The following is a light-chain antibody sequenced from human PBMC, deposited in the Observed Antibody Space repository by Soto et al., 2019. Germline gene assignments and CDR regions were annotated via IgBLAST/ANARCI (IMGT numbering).Light chain of an antibody. Sequence: DIQMTQSPSTLSAPVGHRVTITCRASQSISRWLAWYQQKPGKAPKLLIHDATSLESGVPSRFCGSGSGTEFTLTISSLQPEEFATDYCQQYSSYWTVAQGTKVEIK. CDR2: DAT. CDR3: QQYSSYWT. CDR1: QSISRW. J-gene: IGKJ1*01. V-gene: IGKV1-5*01.